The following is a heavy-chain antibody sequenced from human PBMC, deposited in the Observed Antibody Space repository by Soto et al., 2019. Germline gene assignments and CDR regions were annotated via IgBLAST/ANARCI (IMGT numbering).Heavy chain of an antibody. CDR1: GGSISSSSYY. CDR2: IYYSGST. D-gene: IGHD6-19*01. CDR3: ARHLRGSSGWYYYYYGMDV. Sequence: QLQLQESGPGLVKPSETLSLTCTVSGGSISSSSYYWGWIRQPPGKGLEGIGSIYYSGSTYYNPSLKSRVTISVDTSKNQFSLKLSSVTAADTAVYYCARHLRGSSGWYYYYYGMDVWGQGTTVTVSS. J-gene: IGHJ6*02. V-gene: IGHV4-39*01.